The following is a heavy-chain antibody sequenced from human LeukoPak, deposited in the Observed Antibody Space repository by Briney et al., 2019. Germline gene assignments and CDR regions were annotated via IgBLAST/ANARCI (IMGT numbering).Heavy chain of an antibody. CDR1: GYRFTSYW. CDR3: ARGSSFGSGSHSFDY. D-gene: IGHD5-18*01. CDR2: IYPGDSDT. V-gene: IGHV5-51*01. J-gene: IGHJ4*02. Sequence: GESLKISCKGSGYRFTSYWIGWVRQMPGKGLEWMGIIYPGDSDTRYSPSFQGQVTISADESISTAYLQWSSLKASDTAMYYCARGSSFGSGSHSFDYWGQGTLVTVSS.